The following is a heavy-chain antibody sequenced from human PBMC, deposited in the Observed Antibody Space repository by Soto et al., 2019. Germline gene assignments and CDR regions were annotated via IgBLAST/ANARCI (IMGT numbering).Heavy chain of an antibody. CDR3: ARGPRTQNYDIMTGYYRY. J-gene: IGHJ4*01. Sequence: ASVKVSCKAFSYTFDRYGISWVRQAPGQGLEWMGWISGYNGETAYVQKFQGRVTMTTDTSTSTAYMELRSLRSDDTAIYYCARGPRTQNYDIMTGYYRYWGQGTLVTVS. V-gene: IGHV1-18*01. CDR1: SYTFDRYG. D-gene: IGHD3-9*01. CDR2: ISGYNGET.